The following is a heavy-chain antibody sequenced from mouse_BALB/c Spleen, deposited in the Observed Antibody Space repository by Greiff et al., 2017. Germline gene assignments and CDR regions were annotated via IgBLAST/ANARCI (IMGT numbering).Heavy chain of an antibody. CDR3: ASIYYDYVDY. D-gene: IGHD2-4*01. CDR1: GFNIKDTY. V-gene: IGHV14-3*02. CDR2: IDPANGNT. Sequence: EVKLQESGAELVKPGASVKLSCTASGFNIKDTYMHWVKQRPEQGLEWIGRIDPANGNTKYDPKFQGKATITADTSSNTAYLQLSSLTSEDTAVYYCASIYYDYVDYWGQGTTLTVSS. J-gene: IGHJ2*01.